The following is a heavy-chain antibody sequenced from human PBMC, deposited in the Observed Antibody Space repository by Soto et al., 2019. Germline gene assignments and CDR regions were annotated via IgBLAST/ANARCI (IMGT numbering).Heavy chain of an antibody. CDR3: AKDYGMHV. CDR1: GFTFSSYC. CDR2: ISYDGSNK. V-gene: IGHV3-30*18. Sequence: PGGSLRLPWGPSGFTFSSYCMHWVRQAPGKGLEWVAVISYDGSNKYYADSVKGRFTISRDNSKNTLYLQMNSLRAEDTAVYYCAKDYGMHVWGQGTTVTVSS. J-gene: IGHJ6*02.